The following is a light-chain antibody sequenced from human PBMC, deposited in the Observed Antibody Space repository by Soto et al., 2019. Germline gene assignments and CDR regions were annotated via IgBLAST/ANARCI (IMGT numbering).Light chain of an antibody. V-gene: IGKV3-20*01. J-gene: IGKJ5*01. CDR1: QSVSSSY. CDR3: QQYGSSPSIT. Sequence: IVLTQSPATLSLSPVERATLSCRASQSVSSSYLAWYHQKPGQAPRLLIYGASNRATGIPDRFSGSGSGTDFTLTISRLEPEDFAVYYCQQYGSSPSITFGQGTRLEIK. CDR2: GAS.